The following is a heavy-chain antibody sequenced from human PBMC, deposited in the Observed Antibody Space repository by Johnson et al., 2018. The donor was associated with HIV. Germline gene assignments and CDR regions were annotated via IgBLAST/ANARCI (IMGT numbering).Heavy chain of an antibody. CDR3: ARDHLRRSHAFDI. J-gene: IGHJ3*02. CDR2: IYSGGST. D-gene: IGHD5/OR15-5a*01. V-gene: IGHV3-53*01. Sequence: VQLVESGGGLFQPGGSLRLSCAASGFTVSSNYMSWVRQAPGKGLEWVSVIYSGGSTYYADSVKGRFTISRDNSKNTLYLQMNSLIAEDPAVYYCARDHLRRSHAFDIWGQGTMVTVSS. CDR1: GFTVSSNY.